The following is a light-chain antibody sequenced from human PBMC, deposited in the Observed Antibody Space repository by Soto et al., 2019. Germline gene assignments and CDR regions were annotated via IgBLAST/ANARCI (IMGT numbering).Light chain of an antibody. CDR3: QQYNNWPPWT. CDR1: QSVSIN. V-gene: IGKV3D-15*01. CDR2: GAS. J-gene: IGKJ1*01. Sequence: EVVLTQSPDTLPLSPGERATLSCRASQSVSINSLVWYQQKPGQAPRLLIYGASTRATGIPARFSGSGSGTEFTLTISSLQSEDFAVYYCQQYNNWPPWTFGQGTKGDIK.